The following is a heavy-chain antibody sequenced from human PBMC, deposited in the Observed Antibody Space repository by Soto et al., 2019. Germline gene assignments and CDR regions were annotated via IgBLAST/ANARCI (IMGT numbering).Heavy chain of an antibody. CDR2: INAGNGNT. CDR1: GYTYTSYA. J-gene: IGHJ3*02. D-gene: IGHD3-10*01. Sequence: GASVKVSCKASGYTYTSYAMHWVRQAPGQRLEWMGWINAGNGNTKYSEKFQGRVTITRDTSASTAYMELSSLRSEDTAVYYCASPYGSGSYWPSNAFDIWGQGTMVTVSS. CDR3: ASPYGSGSYWPSNAFDI. V-gene: IGHV1-3*01.